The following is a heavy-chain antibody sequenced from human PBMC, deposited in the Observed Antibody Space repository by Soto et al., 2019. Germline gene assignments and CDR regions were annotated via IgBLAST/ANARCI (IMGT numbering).Heavy chain of an antibody. CDR2: IYYSGST. D-gene: IGHD3-10*01. V-gene: IGHV4-59*11. Sequence: QMQLQESGPGLVKPSETLSLTYSVSGASISSHYWSWIRQSPGKGLEWIGYIYYSGSTKYNPSLKSRVTISIDTSKNQFSLMLSSVTAADTAVYYCARGLLISYNWFDPWGQGTLVTVSS. CDR1: GASISSHY. J-gene: IGHJ5*02. CDR3: ARGLLISYNWFDP.